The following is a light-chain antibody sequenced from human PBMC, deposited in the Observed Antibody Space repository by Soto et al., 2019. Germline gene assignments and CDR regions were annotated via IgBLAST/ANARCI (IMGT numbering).Light chain of an antibody. CDR3: QQYNSYSPYT. CDR1: QSISSW. J-gene: IGKJ2*01. V-gene: IGKV1-5*03. Sequence: DIQMTPSPSTLSASVGDRVTITCRASQSISSWLSWYQQKPGKAPKLLIYKASSLESGVPSRFSGSGSGTEFTLTISSLQPDDFATYYCQQYNSYSPYTGGQGTKLEIK. CDR2: KAS.